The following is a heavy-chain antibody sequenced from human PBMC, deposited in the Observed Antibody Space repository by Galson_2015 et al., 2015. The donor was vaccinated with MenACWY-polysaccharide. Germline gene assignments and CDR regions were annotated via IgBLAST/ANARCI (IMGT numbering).Heavy chain of an antibody. J-gene: IGHJ4*02. D-gene: IGHD2-8*02. CDR1: GFTFSSNR. CDR3: STGDGHTTGFDY. CDR2: IKSKPNGGTI. V-gene: IGHV3-15*01. Sequence: SLRLSCAASGFTFSSNRMNWVRQAPGKGLEWVGRIKSKPNGGTIEYAAPVKGRFTISRDDSKNTVYVQMNSLKTEDTAVYYCSTGDGHTTGFDYWGQGALVIVSS.